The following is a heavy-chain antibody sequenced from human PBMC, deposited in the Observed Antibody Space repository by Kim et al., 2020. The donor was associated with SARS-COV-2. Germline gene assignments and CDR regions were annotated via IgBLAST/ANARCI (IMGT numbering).Heavy chain of an antibody. D-gene: IGHD6-19*01. Sequence: SETLSLTCTVSGGSISSSSYYWGWIRQPPGKGLEWIGSIYYSGSTYYNPSLKSRVTISVDTSKNQFSLKLSSVTAADTAVYYCARQGRSGWYGKAIDYWGQGTLVTVSS. CDR3: ARQGRSGWYGKAIDY. V-gene: IGHV4-39*01. CDR2: IYYSGST. J-gene: IGHJ4*02. CDR1: GGSISSSSYY.